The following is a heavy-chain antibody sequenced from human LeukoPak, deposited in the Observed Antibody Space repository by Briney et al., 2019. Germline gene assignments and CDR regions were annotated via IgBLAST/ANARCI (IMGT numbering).Heavy chain of an antibody. Sequence: GGSLRLSCAASGFTFISYAMSWVRQAPGKGLEWVSAISASGGRTYYADSVKGRFTISRDTSQSTLYLQMNSLRAEDTAVYYCAKDGIAYCGGDCGYDAFHIWGQGTMVTVSS. CDR1: GFTFISYA. CDR3: AKDGIAYCGGDCGYDAFHI. V-gene: IGHV3-23*01. D-gene: IGHD2-21*02. J-gene: IGHJ3*02. CDR2: ISASGGRT.